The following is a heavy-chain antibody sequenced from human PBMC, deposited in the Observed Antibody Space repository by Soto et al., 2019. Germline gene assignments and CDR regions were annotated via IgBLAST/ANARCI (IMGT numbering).Heavy chain of an antibody. CDR1: GFSLSDSRLG. CDR3: VRIDVTRDWLYYCEH. J-gene: IGHJ4*02. CDR2: IFSGDES. Sequence: QVTLKESGPVLLRPTETLTLTCTVSGFSLSDSRLGVGWIRQPPGKALEWVAHIFSGDESSYSPSLRSRLTISKGPSISQVVLTLTNVDPADTATYYWVRIDVTRDWLYYCEHWGRGTPVTVSP. V-gene: IGHV2-26*01. D-gene: IGHD1-26*01.